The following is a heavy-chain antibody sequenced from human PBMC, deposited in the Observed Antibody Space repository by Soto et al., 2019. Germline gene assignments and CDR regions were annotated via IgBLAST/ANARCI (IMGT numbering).Heavy chain of an antibody. J-gene: IGHJ6*02. CDR3: ARLNGYCVSTSCHGYYGMDV. CDR1: NGSISSSISY. D-gene: IGHD2-2*03. V-gene: IGHV4-39*01. Sequence: SETLSLTCTVSNGSISSSISYWGWIRQPPGGGLAWIGSIYYNGNTYYNPSLKSRVTKSVDTSKNQYSLKQNAMTAADTVVYYCARLNGYCVSTSCHGYYGMDVWGQGTTVT. CDR2: IYYNGNT.